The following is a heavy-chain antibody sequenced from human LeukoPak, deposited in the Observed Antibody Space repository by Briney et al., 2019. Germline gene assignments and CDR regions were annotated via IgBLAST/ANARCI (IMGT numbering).Heavy chain of an antibody. V-gene: IGHV1-2*06. CDR2: INPNSGGT. J-gene: IGHJ3*02. Sequence: ASVKVSCKASGYTFTGYYMHWVRQAPGQGLEWMGRINPNSGGTNYAQKFQGRVTMTRDTSISIAYMELSRLRSDDTAVYYCARISRREQWLVRGFSVAFDIWGQGTMVTVSS. CDR3: ARISRREQWLVRGFSVAFDI. D-gene: IGHD6-19*01. CDR1: GYTFTGYY.